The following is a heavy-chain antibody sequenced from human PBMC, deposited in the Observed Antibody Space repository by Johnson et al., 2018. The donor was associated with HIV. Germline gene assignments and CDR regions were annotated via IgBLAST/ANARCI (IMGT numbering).Heavy chain of an antibody. CDR2: ISGSGAST. J-gene: IGHJ3*02. CDR3: ARGSSGSWDAFDI. CDR1: GFTFSSYA. Sequence: VQLVESGGGLVQPGGSLRLSCAASGFTFSSYAMSWVRQAPRKGLEWVSAISGSGASTYSADSVKGRFTISRDNSKNTLYLQMNSLRAEDTALYYCARGSSGSWDAFDIWGQGTMVTVSS. V-gene: IGHV3-23*04. D-gene: IGHD1-26*01.